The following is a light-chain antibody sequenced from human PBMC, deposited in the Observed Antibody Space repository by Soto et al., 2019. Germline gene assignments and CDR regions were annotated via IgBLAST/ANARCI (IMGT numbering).Light chain of an antibody. J-gene: IGLJ2*01. CDR3: CSYAGSSTYVV. V-gene: IGLV2-23*01. CDR2: EGS. CDR1: SSDVGSYNL. Sequence: QSALTQPASVSGSPGQSITISCTGTSSDVGSYNLVSWYQQHPDKATKLMIYEGSKRPSGVSNRFSGSKSGNTASLTISGLQAEDEADYYCCSYAGSSTYVVFGGGTKLTVL.